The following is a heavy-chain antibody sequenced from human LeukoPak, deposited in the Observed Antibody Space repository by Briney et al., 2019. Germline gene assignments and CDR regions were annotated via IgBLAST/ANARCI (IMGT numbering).Heavy chain of an antibody. J-gene: IGHJ1*01. CDR1: GCTFSSYA. CDR2: IIPIFGTA. Sequence: SVKVSCKASGCTFSSYAISWVRQAPGQGLEWMGGIIPIFGTANYAQKFQGRVTITTDESTSTAYMELSSLRSEDTVVYYCARGGIRITGTTGFQHWGQGTLVTVSS. D-gene: IGHD1-7*01. CDR3: ARGGIRITGTTGFQH. V-gene: IGHV1-69*05.